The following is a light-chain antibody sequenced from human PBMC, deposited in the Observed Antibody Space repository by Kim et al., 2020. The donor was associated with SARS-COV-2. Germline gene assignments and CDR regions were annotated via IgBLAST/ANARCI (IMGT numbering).Light chain of an antibody. CDR2: QDT. CDR1: RLGNKY. CDR3: QAWDSTTTV. Sequence: SSELTQPPSVSVPPGQTASITCSGDRLGNKYVCWYQQKPGQSPVVVIYQDTQRPSGIPERFSGSNSGNTATLTISGTQAMDEADYYCQAWDSTTTVFGGG. J-gene: IGLJ2*01. V-gene: IGLV3-1*01.